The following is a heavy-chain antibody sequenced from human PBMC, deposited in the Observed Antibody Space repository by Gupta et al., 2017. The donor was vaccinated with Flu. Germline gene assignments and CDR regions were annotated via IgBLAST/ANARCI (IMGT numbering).Heavy chain of an antibody. CDR2: ISGNGANA. Sequence: YAMSWVRQAPGKGLEWVAAISGNGANAYYADYVKGRFTISRDNSKNTRYLKVNSLRAEDTAVYYCAKDLGRGYRGEGAFEIGGQGTLVTVSS. CDR1: YA. J-gene: IGHJ3*02. CDR3: AKDLGRGYRGEGAFEI. D-gene: IGHD3-22*01. V-gene: IGHV3-23*01.